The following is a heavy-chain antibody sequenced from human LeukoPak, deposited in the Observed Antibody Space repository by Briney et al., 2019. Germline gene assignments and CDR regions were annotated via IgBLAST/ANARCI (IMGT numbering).Heavy chain of an antibody. J-gene: IGHJ4*02. CDR1: GYTFNTYG. Sequence: ASVKVSCKASGYTFNTYGITWVRQAPGQGLEWMGWISGYNGKTKYAQKLQDRVTMTTDTSTTTAYMELRSLRSDDTAVYYCARAAFYDSSGYPDYWGQGTLVTVSS. CDR2: ISGYNGKT. V-gene: IGHV1-18*01. CDR3: ARAAFYDSSGYPDY. D-gene: IGHD3-22*01.